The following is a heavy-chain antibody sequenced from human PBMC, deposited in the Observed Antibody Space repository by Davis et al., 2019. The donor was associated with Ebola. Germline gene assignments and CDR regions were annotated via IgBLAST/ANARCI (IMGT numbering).Heavy chain of an antibody. Sequence: PSETLSLTCAVSGDSISSSNWWSWVRQPPGKGLEWVANIKQDGSEKYYVDSVKGRFTISRDNAKNSLYLQMNSLRAEDTAVYYCARGSYGYWGQGTLVTVSS. CDR1: GDSISSSNW. CDR3: ARGSYGY. D-gene: IGHD5-18*01. J-gene: IGHJ4*02. V-gene: IGHV3-7*03. CDR2: IKQDGSEK.